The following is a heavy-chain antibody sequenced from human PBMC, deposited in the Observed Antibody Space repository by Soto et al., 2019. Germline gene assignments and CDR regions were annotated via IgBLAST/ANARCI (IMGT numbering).Heavy chain of an antibody. V-gene: IGHV1-24*01. CDR3: ATFWAQYNWFDP. CDR1: RYTLTELS. CDR2: FDPEDGET. D-gene: IGHD3-3*01. Sequence: GASVKVSCKVSRYTLTELSMYWARQAPGKGLEWMGGFDPEDGETIYAQKFQGRVTMTEDTSTDTAYMELSSLRSEDTAVYYCATFWAQYNWFDPWGQGTQVTVSS. J-gene: IGHJ5*02.